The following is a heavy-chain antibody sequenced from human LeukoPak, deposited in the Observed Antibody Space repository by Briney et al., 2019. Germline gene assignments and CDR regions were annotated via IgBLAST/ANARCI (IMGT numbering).Heavy chain of an antibody. CDR2: IIPIFGTA. CDR1: GGTFSSYA. Sequence: ASVKVSCKASGGTFSSYAISWVRQAPGQGLEWMGRIIPIFGTANYAQKFQGRVTITADKSTSTAYMELSSLRSEDTAVYYCARDRGYSITFDCWGQGTLVTVSS. CDR3: ARDRGYSITFDC. J-gene: IGHJ4*02. V-gene: IGHV1-69*06. D-gene: IGHD5-18*01.